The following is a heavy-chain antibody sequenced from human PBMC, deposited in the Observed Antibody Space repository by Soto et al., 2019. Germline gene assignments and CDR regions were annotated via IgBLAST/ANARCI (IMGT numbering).Heavy chain of an antibody. V-gene: IGHV4-30-2*01. CDR1: GLYLGRGGYS. CDR3: SRDWGTTTRDLRWFDP. CDR2: IYHSGSP. J-gene: IGHJ5*02. D-gene: IGHD3-16*01. Sequence: PLAMQSLTCPASGLYLGRGGYSWSWLRPPPGKALEWIGYIYHSGSPYYSPSLKTRVTISVDKSKNQFSLKLRSVTAADTAVYLGSRDWGTTTRDLRWFDPWGQGTLVTVSS.